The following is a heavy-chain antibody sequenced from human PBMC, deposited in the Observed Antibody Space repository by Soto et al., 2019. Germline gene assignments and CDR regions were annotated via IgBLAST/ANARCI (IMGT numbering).Heavy chain of an antibody. CDR1: GGSVSSGSYY. CDR3: ARDSFVSIFGVVIIYGMDV. Sequence: SETLSLTCTVSGGSVSSGSYYWSWIRQPPGKGLERIGYIYYSGSTNYNPSLKSRVTISVDTSKNQFSLKLSSVTAADTAVYYCARDSFVSIFGVVIIYGMDVWGQGTTVTVSS. CDR2: IYYSGST. D-gene: IGHD3-3*01. J-gene: IGHJ6*02. V-gene: IGHV4-61*01.